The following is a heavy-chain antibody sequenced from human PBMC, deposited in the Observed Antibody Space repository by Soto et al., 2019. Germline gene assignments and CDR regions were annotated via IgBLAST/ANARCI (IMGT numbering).Heavy chain of an antibody. CDR2: ISGGGGTT. D-gene: IGHD3-10*02. CDR1: GFTFSSYA. V-gene: IGHV3-23*01. J-gene: IGHJ4*02. CDR3: AKDLLVFGLTNTYSHAMFGDY. Sequence: EVQLLDSGGGLVQPGGSLRLSCAASGFTFSSYAMGWVRQAPEKGLEWVSAISGGGGTTYYADSVKGRFPISRDNSKNTLYLQMNSLRAEDTAVYYCAKDLLVFGLTNTYSHAMFGDYWGQGTLVTVSS.